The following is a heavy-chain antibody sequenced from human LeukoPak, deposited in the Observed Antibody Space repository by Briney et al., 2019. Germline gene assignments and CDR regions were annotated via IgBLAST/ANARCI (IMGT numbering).Heavy chain of an antibody. D-gene: IGHD5-24*01. V-gene: IGHV1-46*01. CDR3: ARVRDGYNDAYDM. CDR2: INPSGGNT. Sequence: ASVKVSCKASGYTFTSYGISWVRQAPGQGLEWMGIINPSGGNTNYAQNFQGRVTMTRDTSTSTVYMELSSLRSEDTAVYYCARVRDGYNDAYDMWGQGTMVTVPS. J-gene: IGHJ3*02. CDR1: GYTFTSYG.